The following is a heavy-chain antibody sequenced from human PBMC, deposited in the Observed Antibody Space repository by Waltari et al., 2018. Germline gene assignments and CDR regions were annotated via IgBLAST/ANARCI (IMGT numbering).Heavy chain of an antibody. D-gene: IGHD3-3*01. V-gene: IGHV3-74*01. CDR3: ARADFWSGYFVDY. CDR1: GFTFSSYW. J-gene: IGHJ4*02. CDR2: INSEGSST. Sequence: EVQLVESGGGLVQPGGSLRLSCAASGFTFSSYWMHWVRQAPGKGLVWVSRINSEGSSTSYADSVKGRFTISRDNAKNTLYLQMNSLRAEDTAVYYCARADFWSGYFVDYWGQGTLVTVSS.